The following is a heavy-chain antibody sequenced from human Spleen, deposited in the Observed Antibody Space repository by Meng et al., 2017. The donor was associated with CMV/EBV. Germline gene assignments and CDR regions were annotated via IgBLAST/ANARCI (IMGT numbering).Heavy chain of an antibody. CDR1: GFIVNSRT. Sequence: GGSLRLSCAASGFIVNSRTMNWVRQAPGKGLEWVALITSSRDYIYYADSLKGRFTISRDNAKNSRYLQMNSLRAEDTAVYYCARERNTSWFSTFEIWGQGTMVTVSS. D-gene: IGHD2-2*01. CDR3: ARERNTSWFSTFEI. V-gene: IGHV3-21*01. J-gene: IGHJ3*02. CDR2: ITSSRDYI.